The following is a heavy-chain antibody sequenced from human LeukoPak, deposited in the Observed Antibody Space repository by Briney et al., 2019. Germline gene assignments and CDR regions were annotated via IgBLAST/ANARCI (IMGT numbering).Heavy chain of an antibody. CDR2: INHSGTT. D-gene: IGHD1-1*01. V-gene: IGHV4-34*01. Sequence: SETLSLTCAVHGGSLSGFYWSWIRQPPGKGLEWIGEINHSGTTNYNPSLKSRVTISVDMSKNQVSLDLASVTAADTAVYYCARASSFDKTTRWNPAYFGPWGQGTLVTVSS. J-gene: IGHJ5*02. CDR3: ARASSFDKTTRWNPAYFGP. CDR1: GGSLSGFY.